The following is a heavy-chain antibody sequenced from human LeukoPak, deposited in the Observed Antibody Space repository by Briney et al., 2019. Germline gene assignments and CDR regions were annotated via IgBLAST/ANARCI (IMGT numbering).Heavy chain of an antibody. J-gene: IGHJ4*02. Sequence: SETLSLTCTVSGGSISSSSYYWGWIRQPPGKGLEWIGSISYSGSTYYNPSLKSRVTISADTTKNQFSLKLSSVTAADTAVYYCAEVTVADYWGQGTLVTVSS. CDR3: AEVTVADY. CDR2: ISYSGST. V-gene: IGHV4-39*01. D-gene: IGHD5-18*01. CDR1: GGSISSSSYY.